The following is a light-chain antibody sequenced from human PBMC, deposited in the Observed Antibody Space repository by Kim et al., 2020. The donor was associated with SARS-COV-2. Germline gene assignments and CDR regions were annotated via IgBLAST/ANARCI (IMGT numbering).Light chain of an antibody. CDR1: SSDVGGYSY. Sequence: GQSVTISCTGTSSDVGGYSYVSWYQQHPGKAPKLIIYEVTKRPSGVPDRFSGSKSGNTASLTVSGLQAEDEADYYCSSYAGTDNLLFGGGTKLTVL. V-gene: IGLV2-8*01. J-gene: IGLJ3*02. CDR3: SSYAGTDNLL. CDR2: EVT.